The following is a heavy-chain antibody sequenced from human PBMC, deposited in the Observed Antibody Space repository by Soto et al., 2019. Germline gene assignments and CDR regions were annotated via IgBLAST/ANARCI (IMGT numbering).Heavy chain of an antibody. CDR1: GGTFSSYA. Sequence: QVQLVQSGAEVKKPGSSVKVSCKASGGTFSSYAISWVRQAPGQGLEWMGGSIPIFGTANYAQKFQGRVTITADESTSTAYMELSSLRSEDTAVYYCAREGAYCSSTSCYTPHYYYYGMDVWGQGTTVTVSS. J-gene: IGHJ6*02. CDR3: AREGAYCSSTSCYTPHYYYYGMDV. CDR2: SIPIFGTA. V-gene: IGHV1-69*01. D-gene: IGHD2-2*02.